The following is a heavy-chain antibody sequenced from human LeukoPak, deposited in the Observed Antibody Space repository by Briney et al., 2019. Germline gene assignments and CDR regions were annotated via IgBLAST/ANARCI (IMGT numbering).Heavy chain of an antibody. V-gene: IGHV1-69*04. CDR1: GGTFSSYA. D-gene: IGHD1-26*01. CDR3: ARVYSGSYLNDY. J-gene: IGHJ4*02. Sequence: SVKVSCKASGGTFSSYAISWVRQAPGQGLEWMGRIIPILGIANYAQKFQGRVTITADKSTSTAYMELSSLRSEDTAVYYCARVYSGSYLNDYWGQGTLVTVSS. CDR2: IIPILGIA.